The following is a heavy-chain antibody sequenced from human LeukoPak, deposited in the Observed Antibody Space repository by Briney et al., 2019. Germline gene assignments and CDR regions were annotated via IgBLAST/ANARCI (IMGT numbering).Heavy chain of an antibody. V-gene: IGHV3-9*01. CDR3: AKSLRARNYYYYMDV. CDR1: GFTFDDYA. CDR2: ISWNSGSI. D-gene: IGHD3-10*01. J-gene: IGHJ6*03. Sequence: GGSLRLSCAASGFTFDDYAMHWVRQAPGKGLEWVSGISWNSGSIGYADSVKGRFTISRDNAKNSLYLQMNSLRAEDTALYYCAKSLRARNYYYYMDVWGKGTTVTISS.